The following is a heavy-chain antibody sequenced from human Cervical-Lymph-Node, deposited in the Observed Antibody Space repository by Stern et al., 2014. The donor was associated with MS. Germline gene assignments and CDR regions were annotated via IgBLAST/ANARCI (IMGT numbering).Heavy chain of an antibody. CDR2: ISSSGRHI. J-gene: IGHJ4*02. CDR1: GFSFSSYT. CDR3: ARDRETGYDENDY. V-gene: IGHV3-21*01. D-gene: IGHD5-12*01. Sequence: EVQLVESGGGLVKPGGSLRLSCAASGFSFSSYTMDWVRQAPGKGLEWVSSISSSGRHIYYADSVKGRFTISRDNALNSLFLQMNTLRAEDTAVYYCARDRETGYDENDYWGQGTLVAVSS.